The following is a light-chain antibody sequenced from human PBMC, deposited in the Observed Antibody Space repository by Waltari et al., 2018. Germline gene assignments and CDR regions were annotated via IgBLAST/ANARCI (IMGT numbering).Light chain of an antibody. Sequence: DIVLTQSPDSLPVSLGERATINCKSSQSILYSYNNKNYLAWYQQKPGQPPKALIYWASMRESGVPDRFSGSGSGTDFTLTISSLQAEDFATYYCQQANSFPLTFGGGTKVDI. J-gene: IGKJ4*01. CDR2: WAS. V-gene: IGKV4-1*01. CDR3: QQANSFPLT. CDR1: QSILYSYNNKNY.